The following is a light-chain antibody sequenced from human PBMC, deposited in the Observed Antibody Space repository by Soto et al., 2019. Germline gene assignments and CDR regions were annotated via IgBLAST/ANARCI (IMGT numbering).Light chain of an antibody. CDR2: DAS. J-gene: IGKJ1*01. V-gene: IGKV1-5*01. Sequence: DIQMTQSPSTLSASVGDRVTITCRASQSIRSLLAWYQQKPGKAPKVLIYDASSLGSGVPSRFSGSGSGTDFTLTISSLQPEDFATYSCQQSHNSPQTFGQGTKVDIK. CDR1: QSIRSL. CDR3: QQSHNSPQT.